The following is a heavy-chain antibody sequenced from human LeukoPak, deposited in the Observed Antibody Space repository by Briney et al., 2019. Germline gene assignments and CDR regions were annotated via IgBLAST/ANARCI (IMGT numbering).Heavy chain of an antibody. CDR3: ASSYGPGSYYKDGDY. D-gene: IGHD3-10*01. Sequence: AESLKISCKGSGYSFTSYWISWVRKMPGKGLEWMGRIDPSDSYTNYSPSFQGHVTISADKSISTAYLQWSSLKASDTAMYYCASSYGPGSYYKDGDYWGQGTLVTVSS. CDR1: GYSFTSYW. V-gene: IGHV5-10-1*01. J-gene: IGHJ4*02. CDR2: IDPSDSYT.